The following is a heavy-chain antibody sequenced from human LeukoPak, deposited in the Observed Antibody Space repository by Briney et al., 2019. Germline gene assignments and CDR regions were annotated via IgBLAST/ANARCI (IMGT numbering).Heavy chain of an antibody. J-gene: IGHJ6*03. CDR1: GYSFTNYW. D-gene: IGHD3-10*01. CDR2: IYPGDSDT. V-gene: IGHV5-51*01. CDR3: ARQRAMVRGVIIIYYMDV. Sequence: GESLKISCKGSGYSFTNYWIGWVRQMPGKGLEWMGIIYPGDSDTRYSPSFQGQVTISADKSISTAYLQWSSLKASDTAMYYCARQRAMVRGVIIIYYMDVWGKGTTVTVSS.